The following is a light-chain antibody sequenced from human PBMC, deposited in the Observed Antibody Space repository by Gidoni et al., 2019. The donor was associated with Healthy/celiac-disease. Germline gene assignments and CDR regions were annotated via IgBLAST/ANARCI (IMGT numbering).Light chain of an antibody. J-gene: IGKJ1*01. CDR3: HQYGSSPET. CDR2: GTS. CDR1: QSVSSSY. Sequence: EIVLTQSPGTLSLSPGERATLSCRASQSVSSSYLAWYQQKPGQAPRLLIYGTSSRATGIPDRFSGSGSGTDLTLTISRLEPEDFAVYYCHQYGSSPETFXQXTKVEIK. V-gene: IGKV3-20*01.